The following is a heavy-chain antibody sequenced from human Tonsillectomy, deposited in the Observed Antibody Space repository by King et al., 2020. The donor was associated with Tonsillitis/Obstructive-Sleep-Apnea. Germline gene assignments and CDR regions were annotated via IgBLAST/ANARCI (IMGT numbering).Heavy chain of an antibody. CDR3: VRDVGGF. J-gene: IGHJ4*02. V-gene: IGHV3-74*03. CDR1: GFTFSTYW. Sequence: EVQLVESGGDLVQTGGSLRLSCAASGFTFSTYWMHWVRQVPGKGLMWVSRIKSDVSYKSYADSVRGRFTISRDNAKNTLYWQMNSLRAEDTAVYYCVRDVGGFWGQGTLVTVSS. CDR2: IKSDVSYK.